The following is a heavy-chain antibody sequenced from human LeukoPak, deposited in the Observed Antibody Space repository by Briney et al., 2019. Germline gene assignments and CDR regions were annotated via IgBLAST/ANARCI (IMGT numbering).Heavy chain of an antibody. D-gene: IGHD5-12*01. CDR3: AQGWYSGYDLGGFDY. J-gene: IGHJ4*02. CDR2: ISGSGGST. Sequence: PGGSLRLSCAASGFTFSSYAMSWVRQAPGKGLEWDSAISGSGGSTYYADSVKGRFTISRDNSKNTLYLQMNSLRAEDTAVYYCAQGWYSGYDLGGFDYWGQGTLVTVSS. CDR1: GFTFSSYA. V-gene: IGHV3-23*01.